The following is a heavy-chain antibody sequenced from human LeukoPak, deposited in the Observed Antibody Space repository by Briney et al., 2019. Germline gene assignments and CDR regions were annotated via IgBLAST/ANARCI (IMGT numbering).Heavy chain of an antibody. V-gene: IGHV4-34*01. CDR2: VIDSGGT. Sequence: SETLSLACALYIDSFTNYYWNWIRQTPGKGLEWIGEVIDSGGTNINPSLRSRVILSVDTSKNQFSLKFISATAADTAVYYCARGQGATVPQVGKNWFDPWGQGTRVIVPA. J-gene: IGHJ5*02. CDR1: IDSFTNYY. CDR3: ARGQGATVPQVGKNWFDP. D-gene: IGHD1-26*01.